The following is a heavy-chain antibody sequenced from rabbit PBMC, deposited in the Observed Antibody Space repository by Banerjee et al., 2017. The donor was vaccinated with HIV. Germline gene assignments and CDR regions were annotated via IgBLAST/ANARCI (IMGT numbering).Heavy chain of an antibody. CDR1: GFTFSSYYY. V-gene: IGHV1S43*01. D-gene: IGHD1-1*01. CDR2: IYTSSGST. CDR3: AKAYASSSGYYPYYFNL. J-gene: IGHJ4*01. Sequence: QEQLVESGGGLVQPEGSLTLTCKASGFTFSSYYYMCWVRQAPGKGLELIACIYTSSGSTWYASWVNGRFTISRSTSLNTVDLKMTSLTAADTATYFCAKAYASSSGYYPYYFNLWGPGTLVTVS.